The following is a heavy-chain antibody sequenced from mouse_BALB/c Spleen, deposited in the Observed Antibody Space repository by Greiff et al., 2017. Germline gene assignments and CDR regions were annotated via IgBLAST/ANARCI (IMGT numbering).Heavy chain of an antibody. CDR2: ISYSGST. Sequence: EVQLQQSGPSLVKPSQTLSLTCSVTGDSITSGYWNWVRKFPGNKLELMGDISYSGSTYYNPSLKRRISITRDTSKNQYYLQLNSVTTEDTATYYCARCITTVVADLYFDVWGAGTTVTVSS. CDR3: ARCITTVVADLYFDV. V-gene: IGHV3-8*02. D-gene: IGHD1-1*01. CDR1: GDSITSGY. J-gene: IGHJ1*01.